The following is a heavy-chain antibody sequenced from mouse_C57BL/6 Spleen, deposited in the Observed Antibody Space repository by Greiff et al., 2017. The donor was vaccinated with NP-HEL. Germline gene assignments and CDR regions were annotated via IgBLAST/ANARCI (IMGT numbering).Heavy chain of an antibody. CDR2: ICIGNGYT. D-gene: IGHD1-1*01. J-gene: IGHJ2*01. CDR1: GYTFTSYG. Sequence: VQLQQSGAELFRGGSSVKMSCKTSGYTFTSYGINWVKQRPGQGLEWIGYICIGNGYTEYNEKFKGKSTPTSDTSSSTAYMQLSSLTSEASAMYFCARVDYGSSYAYFDYWGQGTTLTVSS. V-gene: IGHV1-58*01. CDR3: ARVDYGSSYAYFDY.